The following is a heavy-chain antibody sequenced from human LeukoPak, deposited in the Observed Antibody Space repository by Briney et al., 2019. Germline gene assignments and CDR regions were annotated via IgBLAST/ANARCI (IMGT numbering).Heavy chain of an antibody. D-gene: IGHD6-6*01. CDR3: ARESGSSSSWFDP. V-gene: IGHV4-34*01. J-gene: IGHJ5*02. CDR1: GGSFSGYY. Sequence: PSETLSLTCAVYGGSFSGYYWSWIRQPPGKGLERIGEINHSGSTNYNPSLKSQVTISVDTSKNQFSLNLGSVTAENTAVYYCARESGSSSSWFDPWGQGTLVTVSS. CDR2: INHSGST.